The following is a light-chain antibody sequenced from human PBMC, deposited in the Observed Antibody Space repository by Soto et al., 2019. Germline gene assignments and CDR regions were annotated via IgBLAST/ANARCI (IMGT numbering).Light chain of an antibody. CDR3: CSYAGSNNVV. CDR2: EVT. J-gene: IGLJ3*02. V-gene: IGLV2-8*01. CDR1: SSDVGGYNY. Sequence: QSALTQPPSASGSPGQSVTISCTGTSSDVGGYNYVSWYQQHPGEAPKLMVYEVTKRPSGVPDRCSGSKSGNTASLTVSGLQAEDEADYYCCSYAGSNNVVFGGGTKLTVL.